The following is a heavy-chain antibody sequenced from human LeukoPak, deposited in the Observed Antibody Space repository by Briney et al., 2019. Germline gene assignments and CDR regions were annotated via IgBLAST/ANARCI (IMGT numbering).Heavy chain of an antibody. D-gene: IGHD2/OR15-2a*01. CDR3: AREGIGGLYFDY. J-gene: IGHJ4*02. CDR1: GGSISSGDYY. V-gene: IGHV4-30-4*08. Sequence: PSQTLSLTCTVSGGSISSGDYYWSWIRQPPGKGLEWIGYIYYSGSTYYNPSLKSRVTISVDTSKNQFSLKLSSVTAADTAVYYCAREGIGGLYFDYWGQGTLVTVSS. CDR2: IYYSGST.